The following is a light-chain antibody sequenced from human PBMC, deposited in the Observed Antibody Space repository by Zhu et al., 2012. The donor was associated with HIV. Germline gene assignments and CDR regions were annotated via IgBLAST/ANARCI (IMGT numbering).Light chain of an antibody. J-gene: IGKJ4*01. CDR1: QNVDTF. CDR3: QHRSNWPPHT. CDR2: DAS. Sequence: EIVLTQSPGTLSLSPGERATLSCRASQNVDTFLAWYQQKPGQAPRLLIFDASNRATGIPARFSGSGSGTDFTLTISSLEPEDFAIYYCQHRSNWPPHTFGGGTKVEIK. V-gene: IGKV3-11*01.